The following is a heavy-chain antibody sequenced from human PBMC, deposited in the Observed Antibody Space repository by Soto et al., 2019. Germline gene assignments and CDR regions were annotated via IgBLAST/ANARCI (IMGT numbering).Heavy chain of an antibody. Sequence: ASETPSPPPTVSGGFIRTFYRSRIRQPPGKGLEWIGFISYNETTNYSPSLKSRVTMSLDTSKNQFSLRLTSVTAADTAVYYCARYSGTYYVYWGQGTLVTVSS. CDR1: GGFIRTFY. J-gene: IGHJ4*02. D-gene: IGHD1-26*01. CDR3: ARYSGTYYVY. V-gene: IGHV4-59*01. CDR2: ISYNETT.